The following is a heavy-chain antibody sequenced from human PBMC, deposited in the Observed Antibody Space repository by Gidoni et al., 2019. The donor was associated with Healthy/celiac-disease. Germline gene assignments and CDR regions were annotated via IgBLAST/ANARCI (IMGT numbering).Heavy chain of an antibody. D-gene: IGHD3-22*01. V-gene: IGHV3-15*07. CDR2: IKSKTDGGTT. CDR1: GFTFTNAW. J-gene: IGHJ3*02. Sequence: EVQLVESGGGLVKPGGSHRLSCAASGFTFTNAWMNWVRQAPGKGLEWVGRIKSKTDGGTTDYAAPVKGRFTISRNDSKHTLYLLMNNLKTEDTAMYYCTTRKPYYYDTSGSHAFDIWGQGTEVTVSS. CDR3: TTRKPYYYDTSGSHAFDI.